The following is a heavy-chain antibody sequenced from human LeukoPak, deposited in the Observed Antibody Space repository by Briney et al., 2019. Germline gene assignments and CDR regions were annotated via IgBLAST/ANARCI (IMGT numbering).Heavy chain of an antibody. CDR1: GFTFSSYW. V-gene: IGHV3-7*01. J-gene: IGHJ4*02. Sequence: GGSLRLSCAASGFTFSSYWMTWVRQAPGKGLEWVANIKQDGSEKYYVDSVEGRFTISRDNAKNLLYLQMNNLRAEDTAVYYCARDCSSTSCYWTFDYWGQGTLVTVSS. CDR2: IKQDGSEK. D-gene: IGHD2-2*01. CDR3: ARDCSSTSCYWTFDY.